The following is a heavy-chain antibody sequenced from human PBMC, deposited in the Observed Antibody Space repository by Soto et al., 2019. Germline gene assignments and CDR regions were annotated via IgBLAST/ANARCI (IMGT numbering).Heavy chain of an antibody. Sequence: QLQLQESGPGLVKPSETLSLTCTVSGGSISTSSYYWGWIRQPPGKGLEWIGSIYYSGSTYYNPSLKSRVTISVDTSKNQFSLKLNSVTAADTAVYYCARMTVWWYFDLWGRGTLVTVSS. CDR2: IYYSGST. D-gene: IGHD4-4*01. J-gene: IGHJ2*01. V-gene: IGHV4-39*01. CDR3: ARMTVWWYFDL. CDR1: GGSISTSSYY.